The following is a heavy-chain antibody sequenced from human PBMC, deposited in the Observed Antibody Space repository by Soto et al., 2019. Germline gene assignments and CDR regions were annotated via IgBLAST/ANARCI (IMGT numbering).Heavy chain of an antibody. V-gene: IGHV3-30*18. D-gene: IGHD1-26*01. CDR2: ISHDGSNK. J-gene: IGHJ6*02. CDR3: AKDRLRGGFLTTATTNGMDV. Sequence: QVQLVESGGGVVQPGRSLRLSCAASGFTFSSYGMHWVRQAPGKGLEWVALISHDGSNKYYVDSVTGRFTISRDNSKNTLFLQMNSLRTGDTAVYYCAKDRLRGGFLTTATTNGMDVWGQGTTVTVSS. CDR1: GFTFSSYG.